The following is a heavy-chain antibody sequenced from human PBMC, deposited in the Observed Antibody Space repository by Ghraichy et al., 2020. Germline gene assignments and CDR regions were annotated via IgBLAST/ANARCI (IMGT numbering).Heavy chain of an antibody. V-gene: IGHV3-11*03. D-gene: IGHD6-13*01. CDR2: ISSSSSYT. J-gene: IGHJ3*02. CDR3: ASPAALPGAFDI. CDR1: GFTFSDYY. Sequence: GGSLRLSCAASGFTFSDYYMSCIRQAPGKGLEWVSYISSSSSYTNYADSVKGRFTISRDNAKNSLYLQMNSLRAEDTAVYYCASPAALPGAFDIWGQGTMVTVSS.